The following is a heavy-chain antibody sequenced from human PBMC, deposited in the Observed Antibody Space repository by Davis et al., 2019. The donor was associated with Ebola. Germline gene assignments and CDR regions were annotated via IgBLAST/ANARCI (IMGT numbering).Heavy chain of an antibody. CDR3: ARYGCSSTSCYPYYYYGMDV. CDR1: GFTFSSYW. D-gene: IGHD2-2*01. Sequence: GESLKISCAASGFTFSSYWMHWVRQAPGKGLVWVSRINSDGSSTSYADSVKGRFTISRDNAKNTLYLQMNSLRAEDTAVYYCARYGCSSTSCYPYYYYGMDVWGQGTTVTVSS. J-gene: IGHJ6*02. CDR2: INSDGSST. V-gene: IGHV3-74*01.